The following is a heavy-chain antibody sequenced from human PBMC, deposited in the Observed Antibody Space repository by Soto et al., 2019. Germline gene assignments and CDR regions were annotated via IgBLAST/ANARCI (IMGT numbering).Heavy chain of an antibody. D-gene: IGHD3-22*01. CDR3: ARDPQSFYDSSGYPFDP. CDR2: ISAYNGNT. CDR1: GYTFTSYG. V-gene: IGHV1-18*01. Sequence: PSVKVSCKASGYTFTSYGISWVRQAPGQGLEWMGWISAYNGNTNYAQKLQGRVTMTTDTSTSTAYMELRSLRSDDTAVYYCARDPQSFYDSSGYPFDPWGQGTLVTVSS. J-gene: IGHJ5*02.